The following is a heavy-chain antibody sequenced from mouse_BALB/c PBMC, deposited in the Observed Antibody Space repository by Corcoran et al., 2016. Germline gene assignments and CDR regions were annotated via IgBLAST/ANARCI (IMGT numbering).Heavy chain of an antibody. J-gene: IGHJ2*01. CDR3: AIAAYDGYYYFDY. D-gene: IGHD2-3*01. Sequence: EVQLQPSEPELVQPGASMKMSCTAYGYTFTSYVMHWVKQKPGQGLEWIGDINPYNDVTKYNEKFNGKATLTSYQSSSTSYMELSSLTSEDSAVYYCAIAAYDGYYYFDYWGQCTTLTVS. CDR1: GYTFTSYV. CDR2: INPYNDVT. V-gene: IGHV1S136*01.